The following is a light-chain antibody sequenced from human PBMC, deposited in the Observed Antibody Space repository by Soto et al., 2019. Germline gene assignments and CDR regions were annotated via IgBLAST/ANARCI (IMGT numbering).Light chain of an antibody. CDR1: SSNIGNNY. CDR3: GTWDTSLSAYV. V-gene: IGLV1-51*02. J-gene: IGLJ1*01. CDR2: ENN. Sequence: VLTQPPSVSAAPGQKVTISCSGSSSNIGNNYVSWYQQLPGTAPKLLIYENNKRPSGIPDRFSGSKSGTSATLGITGLQTGDEADYYCGTWDTSLSAYVFGTGTKVTVL.